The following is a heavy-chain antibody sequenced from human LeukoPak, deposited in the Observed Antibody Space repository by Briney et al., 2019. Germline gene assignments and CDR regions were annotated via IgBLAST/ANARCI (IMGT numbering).Heavy chain of an antibody. CDR3: ARTRSSGYLTLDY. D-gene: IGHD3-22*01. CDR2: IIPIFGTA. CDR1: GGTFSSYA. V-gene: IGHV1-69*13. Sequence: ASVNVSCKASGGTFSSYAISWVRQAPGQGLEWMGGIIPIFGTANYAQKFQGRVTITADESTSTAYMELSSLRAEDTAVYYCARTRSSGYLTLDYWGQGTLVTVSS. J-gene: IGHJ4*02.